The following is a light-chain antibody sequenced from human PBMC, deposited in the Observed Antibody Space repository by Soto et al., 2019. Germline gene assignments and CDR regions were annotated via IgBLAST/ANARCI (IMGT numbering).Light chain of an antibody. V-gene: IGLV2-14*03. Sequence: SVLSQPAPVSGAAGQAITICGTGASGDVGANNLVSWYQHHPGKAPKLIVYHVSDRPSGFSSRFSGSKSGNSASLTISGLHAEDEADYYCSSYAGSDTFVFGTGTKVTVL. CDR3: SSYAGSDTFV. J-gene: IGLJ1*01. CDR1: SGDVGANNL. CDR2: HVS.